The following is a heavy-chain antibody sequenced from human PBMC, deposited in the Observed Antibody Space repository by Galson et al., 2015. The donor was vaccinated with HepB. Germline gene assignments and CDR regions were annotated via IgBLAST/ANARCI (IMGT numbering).Heavy chain of an antibody. Sequence: SVKVSCKVSGHTLTKLAMHWVRQAPGKGLEWMGGFDPEDGETSSAQKFQGRVTMTEDTTTDTAYMELSSLRSEDTAVYYCAILYYYDSSGYYSPTDSWGQGTLVTVSS. D-gene: IGHD3-22*01. J-gene: IGHJ4*02. CDR2: FDPEDGET. CDR1: GHTLTKLA. V-gene: IGHV1-24*01. CDR3: AILYYYDSSGYYSPTDS.